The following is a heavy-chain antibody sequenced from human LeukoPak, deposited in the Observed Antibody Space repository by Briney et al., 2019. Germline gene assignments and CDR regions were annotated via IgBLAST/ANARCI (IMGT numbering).Heavy chain of an antibody. Sequence: SETLSLTCTVSGGSISSYYWSWIRQPPGKGLEWIGYTYYSGSTNYNPSLKSRVTISVDTSKNQFSLKLSSVTAADTAVYYCAVEYSSSWFDYWGQGTPVTVSS. D-gene: IGHD6-6*01. J-gene: IGHJ4*02. V-gene: IGHV4-59*01. CDR1: GGSISSYY. CDR2: TYYSGST. CDR3: AVEYSSSWFDY.